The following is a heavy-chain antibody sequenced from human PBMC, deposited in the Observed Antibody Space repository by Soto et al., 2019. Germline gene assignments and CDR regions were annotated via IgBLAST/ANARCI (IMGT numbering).Heavy chain of an antibody. CDR1: GFIFSNYW. CDR3: ASDRSEGADY. CDR2: IKNDGSGK. V-gene: IGHV3-7*05. D-gene: IGHD1-26*01. J-gene: IGHJ4*02. Sequence: GGSLRLSCAASGFIFSNYWMSWVRQAPGKGLEWVANIKNDGSGKYYVDSVKGRFTISRDNAKNSLYLQMNSLRAEDKAVYYCASDRSEGADYWGQGTLVTVSS.